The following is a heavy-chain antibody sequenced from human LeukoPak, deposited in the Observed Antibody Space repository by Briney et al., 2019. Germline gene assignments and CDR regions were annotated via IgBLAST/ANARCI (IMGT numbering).Heavy chain of an antibody. V-gene: IGHV3-23*01. Sequence: GGSLTLSCAASGFTFSSYAMSWVRQAPGKGLEWVSAISGSGGSTYYADSVKGRFTISRDNSKNTLYLQMNSLRAEDTAVYYCARDYCSSTSCYMGGYHYYYYMDVWGKGTTVTVSS. CDR3: ARDYCSSTSCYMGGYHYYYYMDV. CDR2: ISGSGGST. CDR1: GFTFSSYA. D-gene: IGHD2-2*02. J-gene: IGHJ6*03.